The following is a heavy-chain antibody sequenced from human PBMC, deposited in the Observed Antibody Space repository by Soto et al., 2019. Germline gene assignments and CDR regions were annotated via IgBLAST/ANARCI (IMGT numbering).Heavy chain of an antibody. CDR3: ARSRGSTRSFDY. CDR1: GGSISTYW. D-gene: IGHD2-15*01. J-gene: IGHJ4*02. Sequence: PSETLSLTCTVSGGSISTYWWSWIRQPPRKGLEWIGYIYYSGSTNYNPSLKSRVTISVDTSKNQFSLKLTSVTAADTAVYYCARSRGSTRSFDYWGQGTLVTVPQ. V-gene: IGHV4-59*01. CDR2: IYYSGST.